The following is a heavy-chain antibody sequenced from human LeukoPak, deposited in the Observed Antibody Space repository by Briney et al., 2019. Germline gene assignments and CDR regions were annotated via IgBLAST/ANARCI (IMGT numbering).Heavy chain of an antibody. Sequence: PGGSLRLSCAASGFSFSSHAMSWVRQAPGKGLEWVSAISGSGGSTYYADSVKGRFTISRDNSKNTLYLQMNSLRAEDTAVYNCAKGNAPYFYYNMDVWGKGTTVTVSS. J-gene: IGHJ6*03. CDR3: AKGNAPYFYYNMDV. V-gene: IGHV3-23*01. CDR1: GFSFSSHA. CDR2: ISGSGGST.